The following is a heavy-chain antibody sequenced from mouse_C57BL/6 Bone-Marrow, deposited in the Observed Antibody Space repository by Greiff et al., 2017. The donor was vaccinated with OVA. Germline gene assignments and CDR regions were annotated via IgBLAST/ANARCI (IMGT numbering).Heavy chain of an antibody. CDR1: GYTFTSYW. CDR3: ARSVYYGYDGYAMDY. CDR2: IHPNSGST. Sequence: VKLQQPGAELVKPGASVKLSCKASGYTFTSYWMHWVKQRPGQGLEWIGMIHPNSGSTNYNEKFKSKATLTVDKSSSTAYMQLSSLTSEDSAVYYCARSVYYGYDGYAMDYWGQGTSVTVSS. J-gene: IGHJ4*01. V-gene: IGHV1-64*01. D-gene: IGHD2-2*01.